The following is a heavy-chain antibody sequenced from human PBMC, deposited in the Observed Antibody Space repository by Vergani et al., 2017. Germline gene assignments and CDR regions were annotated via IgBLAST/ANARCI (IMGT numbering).Heavy chain of an antibody. CDR3: AGVEGISGYPEYYFDY. Sequence: QVQLVQSGAEVKKPGSSVKVSCKASGGTFSSYAISWVRQAPGQGLEWMGGIIPIFGTANYAQKFQGRVTITADESTSTAYMELSSLRSEDTAVYYCAGVEGISGYPEYYFDYWGQGTLVTVSS. CDR1: GGTFSSYA. V-gene: IGHV1-69*01. J-gene: IGHJ4*02. CDR2: IIPIFGTA. D-gene: IGHD3-16*02.